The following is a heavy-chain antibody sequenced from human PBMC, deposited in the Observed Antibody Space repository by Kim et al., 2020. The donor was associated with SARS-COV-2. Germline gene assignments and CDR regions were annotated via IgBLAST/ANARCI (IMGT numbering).Heavy chain of an antibody. CDR1: GGSISSSSYY. V-gene: IGHV4-39*01. CDR2: IYYSGST. Sequence: SETLSLTCTVSGGSISSSSYYWGWIRQPPGKGLEWIGSIYYSGSTYYNPSLKSRVTISVDTSKNQFSLKLSSVTAADTAVYYCARHFPRRMVYYYYMDVWGKGTTVTVSS. D-gene: IGHD2-8*01. J-gene: IGHJ6*03. CDR3: ARHFPRRMVYYYYMDV.